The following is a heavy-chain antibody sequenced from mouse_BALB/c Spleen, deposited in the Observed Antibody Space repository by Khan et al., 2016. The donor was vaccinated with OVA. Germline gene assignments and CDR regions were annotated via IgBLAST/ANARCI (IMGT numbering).Heavy chain of an antibody. Sequence: QVQLQQSGAELAKPGASVKMSCKASGYTFTTDWMHWVKQRPGQGLEWIGCINTTSGYTDYNQKFKDKVTLTADKSSSTAYMQLRSLTSDDSAVYSCARDRIDYGGQGTTLTVSS. V-gene: IGHV1-7*01. CDR2: INTTSGYT. J-gene: IGHJ2*01. CDR1: GYTFTTDW. CDR3: ARDRIDY.